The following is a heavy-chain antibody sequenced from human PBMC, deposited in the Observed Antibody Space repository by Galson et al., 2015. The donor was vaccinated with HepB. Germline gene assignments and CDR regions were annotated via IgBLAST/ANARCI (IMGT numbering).Heavy chain of an antibody. Sequence: SLRLSCAASGFTFSSYAMHWVRQAPGKGLEWVAVISYDGSNKYYADSVKGRFTISRDNSKNTLYLQMNSLRAEDTAVYYCARDIYDSSGYYPWPYYFDYWGQGTLVTVSS. J-gene: IGHJ4*02. CDR1: GFTFSSYA. CDR2: ISYDGSNK. CDR3: ARDIYDSSGYYPWPYYFDY. V-gene: IGHV3-30*04. D-gene: IGHD3-22*01.